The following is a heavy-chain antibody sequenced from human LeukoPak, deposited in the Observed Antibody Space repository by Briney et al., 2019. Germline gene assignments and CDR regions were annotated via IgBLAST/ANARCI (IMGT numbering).Heavy chain of an antibody. Sequence: KLSCTASGYTFSSYYMHWARQAPGQGLEWVGSINPNSGGTNYAQKFQGRLTMTRDTSISTSYMQLIRLRSDDTTGYYCAIGTDNWNYGSFHIWSQGTMVTVSP. CDR3: AIGTDNWNYGSFHI. CDR1: GYTFSSYY. D-gene: IGHD1-7*01. CDR2: INPNSGGT. V-gene: IGHV1-2*02. J-gene: IGHJ3*02.